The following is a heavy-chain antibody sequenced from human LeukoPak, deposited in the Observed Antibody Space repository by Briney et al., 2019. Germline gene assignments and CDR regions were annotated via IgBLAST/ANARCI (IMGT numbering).Heavy chain of an antibody. J-gene: IGHJ5*02. D-gene: IGHD6-6*01. CDR3: ATQLYSSSWGYWFDP. Sequence: SETVSLTCTVSGGSISSSSYYWGWIRQPPGKGLEWIESIYYSGSTYYNPSLKSRVTISVDTSKNQFSLKLSSVTAADTAVYYCATQLYSSSWGYWFDPWGQGTLVTVSS. CDR2: IYYSGST. CDR1: GGSISSSSYY. V-gene: IGHV4-39*01.